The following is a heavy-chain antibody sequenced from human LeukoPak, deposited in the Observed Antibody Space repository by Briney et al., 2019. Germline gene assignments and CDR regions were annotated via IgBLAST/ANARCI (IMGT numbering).Heavy chain of an antibody. CDR1: GGTFSSYA. J-gene: IGHJ4*02. CDR3: ARDSLAGGTSFDY. V-gene: IGHV1-69*06. CDR2: IILIFGTA. Sequence: ASVKVSCKASGGTFSSYAISWVPQAPGQGLEWMGGIILIFGTANYAQKFQGRVTITADKSTSTAYMELSSLRSEDTAVYYCARDSLAGGTSFDYWGQGTLVTVSS. D-gene: IGHD1-14*01.